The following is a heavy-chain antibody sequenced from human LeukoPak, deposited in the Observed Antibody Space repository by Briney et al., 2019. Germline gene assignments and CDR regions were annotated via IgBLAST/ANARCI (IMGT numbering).Heavy chain of an antibody. D-gene: IGHD3-10*01. V-gene: IGHV4-59*01. Sequence: SETLSLTCAVYGGSFSSYYWSWIRQPPGKGLEWIGYIYYSGSTNYNPSLKSRVTISVDTSKNQFSLKLSSVTAAGTAVYYCARSGGGSGSYYNENWFDPWGQGTLVTASS. J-gene: IGHJ5*02. CDR3: ARSGGGSGSYYNENWFDP. CDR2: IYYSGST. CDR1: GGSFSSYY.